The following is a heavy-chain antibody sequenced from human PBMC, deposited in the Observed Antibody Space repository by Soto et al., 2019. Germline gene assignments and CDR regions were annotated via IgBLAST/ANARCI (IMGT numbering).Heavy chain of an antibody. CDR3: AKGRNPGANPGDWFDP. CDR2: ISYDGSNK. Sequence: QVQLVESGGGVVQPGRSLRLSCAASGFTFSSYGMHWVRQAPGKGLEWVAVISYDGSNKYYADSVKGRFTISRDNSKNTLYLQMNSLRAEDTAVYYCAKGRNPGANPGDWFDPWGQGTLVTVSS. J-gene: IGHJ5*02. D-gene: IGHD7-27*01. CDR1: GFTFSSYG. V-gene: IGHV3-30*18.